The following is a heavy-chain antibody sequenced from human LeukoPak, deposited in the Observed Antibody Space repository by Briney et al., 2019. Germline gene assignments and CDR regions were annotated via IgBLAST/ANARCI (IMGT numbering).Heavy chain of an antibody. CDR1: GYTFTSYG. CDR3: ARERRSRGSIWYRSGWFDP. J-gene: IGHJ5*02. V-gene: IGHV1-18*01. Sequence: ASVKVSCKASGYTFTSYGISRVRQAPGQGLEWMGWISAYNGNTNYAQKLQGRVTMTTDTSTSTAYMELRSLRSDDTAVYYCARERRSRGSIWYRSGWFDPWGQGTLVTVSS. CDR2: ISAYNGNT. D-gene: IGHD6-13*01.